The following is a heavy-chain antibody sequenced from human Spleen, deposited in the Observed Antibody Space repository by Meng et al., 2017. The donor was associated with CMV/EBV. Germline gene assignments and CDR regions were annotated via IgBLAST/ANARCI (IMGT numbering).Heavy chain of an antibody. Sequence: GESLKISCAASGFTVSSNYMSWVRQAPGKGLEWVAFIRYDGSNKYYADSVKSRFTISRDNSKNTLYLQMNSLRAEDTAVYYCAKGYYYDSSGYFYWGQGTLVTVSS. CDR1: GFTVSSNY. D-gene: IGHD3-22*01. V-gene: IGHV3-30*02. CDR3: AKGYYYDSSGYFY. CDR2: IRYDGSNK. J-gene: IGHJ4*02.